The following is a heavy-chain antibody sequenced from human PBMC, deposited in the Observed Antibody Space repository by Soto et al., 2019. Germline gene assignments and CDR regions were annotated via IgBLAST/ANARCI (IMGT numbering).Heavy chain of an antibody. J-gene: IGHJ6*03. Sequence: GASVKVSCKASGYTFTSYDINWVRQATGQGLEWMGWMNPNSGNTGYAQKFQGRVTMTRNTSISTAYMELSSLRSEDTAVYYCARVPDCSSTSCYDYYYYMDVWGKGTTVTSP. V-gene: IGHV1-8*01. CDR2: MNPNSGNT. CDR1: GYTFTSYD. CDR3: ARVPDCSSTSCYDYYYYMDV. D-gene: IGHD2-2*01.